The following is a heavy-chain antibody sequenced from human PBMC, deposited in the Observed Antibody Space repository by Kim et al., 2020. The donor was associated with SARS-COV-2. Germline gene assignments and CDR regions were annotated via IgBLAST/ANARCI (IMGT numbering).Heavy chain of an antibody. CDR3: TRQVLRGFGELPVYYYGMDV. V-gene: IGHV3-73*01. CDR1: GFTFSGSA. J-gene: IGHJ6*02. CDR2: IRSKANSYAT. D-gene: IGHD3-10*01. Sequence: GGSLRLSCAASGFTFSGSAMHWVRQASGKGLEWVGRIRSKANSYATAYAASVKGRFTISRDDSKNTAYLQMNSLKTEDTAVYYCTRQVLRGFGELPVYYYGMDVWGQGTTVTVSS.